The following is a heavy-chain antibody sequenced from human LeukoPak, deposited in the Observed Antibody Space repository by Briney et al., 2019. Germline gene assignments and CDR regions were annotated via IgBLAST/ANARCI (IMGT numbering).Heavy chain of an antibody. CDR3: ARALERGPDAFDI. V-gene: IGHV3-66*01. CDR2: IYSGGST. CDR1: GFTVSSNY. D-gene: IGHD1-1*01. Sequence: PGGSLRLSCAASGFTVSSNYMSWVRQAPGKGLEWVSVIYSGGSTYYADSVKGRFTISRDNSKNTLYLQMNSLRAEDTAVYYCARALERGPDAFDIWGQGTMVTVSS. J-gene: IGHJ3*02.